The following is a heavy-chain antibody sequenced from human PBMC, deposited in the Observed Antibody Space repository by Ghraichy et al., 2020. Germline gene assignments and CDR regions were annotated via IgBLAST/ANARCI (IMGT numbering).Heavy chain of an antibody. CDR3: ASSTVTTYGTGLDY. CDR2: LTSDGSST. CDR1: GFTFSSYW. J-gene: IGHJ4*02. V-gene: IGHV3-74*01. Sequence: GGSLRLSCAASGFTFSSYWMHWVRQVPGKGLVGVSRLTSDGSSTVYADSVKGRFTISRDNAKNTLYLQMNSLTAEDTAVYYCASSTVTTYGTGLDYWGQGTLVTVSS. D-gene: IGHD4-17*01.